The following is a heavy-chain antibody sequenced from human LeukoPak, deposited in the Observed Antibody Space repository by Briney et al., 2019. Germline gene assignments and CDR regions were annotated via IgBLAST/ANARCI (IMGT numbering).Heavy chain of an antibody. J-gene: IGHJ6*03. V-gene: IGHV1-2*02. CDR1: GYTFTGYY. Sequence: ASVKVSCKASGYTFTGYYMHWVRQAPGQGLEWMGWINPNSGGTNYAQKFQGRVTMTRDTSISTAYMELSRLRSDDTAVYYCARGVPAASYYYYYMDVWGKGTTVTVSS. CDR2: INPNSGGT. D-gene: IGHD2-2*01. CDR3: ARGVPAASYYYYYMDV.